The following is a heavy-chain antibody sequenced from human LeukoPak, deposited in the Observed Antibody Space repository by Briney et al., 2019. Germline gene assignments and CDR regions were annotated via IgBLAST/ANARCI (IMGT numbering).Heavy chain of an antibody. CDR2: ISSSSSYI. J-gene: IGHJ4*02. D-gene: IGHD1-14*01. Sequence: GGSLRLSCAASGFTFSSYSMNWVRQAPGKGLEWVSSISSSSSYIYYADSVKGRFTISRDNAKNSPYLQMNSLRAEDTAVYYCAPTPGRLPEGYWGQGTLVTVSS. CDR1: GFTFSSYS. V-gene: IGHV3-21*01. CDR3: APTPGRLPEGY.